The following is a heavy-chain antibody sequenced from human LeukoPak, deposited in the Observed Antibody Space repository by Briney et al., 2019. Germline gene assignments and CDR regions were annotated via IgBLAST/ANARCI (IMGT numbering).Heavy chain of an antibody. D-gene: IGHD3-10*01. CDR2: ISYDGSDK. V-gene: IGHV3-30*03. Sequence: PGGSLRLSCAASGFTFTTYDMHWVRQAPGKGLEWVAVISYDGSDKYYADSVKGRFTISRDNSKNTLYLQMNSLRAEDTAMYYCATAPNKYGSRLDYWGQGTLVTVSS. J-gene: IGHJ4*02. CDR3: ATAPNKYGSRLDY. CDR1: GFTFTTYD.